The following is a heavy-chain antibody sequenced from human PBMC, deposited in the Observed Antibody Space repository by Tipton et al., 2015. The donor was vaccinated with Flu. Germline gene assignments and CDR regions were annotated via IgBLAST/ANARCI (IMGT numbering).Heavy chain of an antibody. J-gene: IGHJ6*02. CDR3: AKDRTASGAVIGSGYYFGMDV. D-gene: IGHD2-21*01. CDR2: ISWNSGAI. CDR1: GFNFDDHA. Sequence: SLRLSCAASGFNFDDHAMHWVRQAPGKGLEWVAGISWNSGAIGYADSVEGRFTVSRDNARNSLFLQMSSLRVEDTAFYYCAKDRTASGAVIGSGYYFGMDVWGQGITVTVSS. V-gene: IGHV3-9*01.